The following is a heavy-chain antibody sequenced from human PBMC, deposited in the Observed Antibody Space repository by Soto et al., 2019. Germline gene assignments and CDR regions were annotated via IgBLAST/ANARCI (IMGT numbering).Heavy chain of an antibody. D-gene: IGHD3-10*01. J-gene: IGHJ4*02. Sequence: SVKVSCKASGYTFTSYGISWVRQAPGQGLEWMGGIIPIFGTANYAQKFQGRVTITADESTSTAYMELSSLRSEDTAVYYCANYYGSGSYVYWGQGTLVTVSS. CDR3: ANYYGSGSYVY. CDR1: GYTFTSYG. V-gene: IGHV1-69*13. CDR2: IIPIFGTA.